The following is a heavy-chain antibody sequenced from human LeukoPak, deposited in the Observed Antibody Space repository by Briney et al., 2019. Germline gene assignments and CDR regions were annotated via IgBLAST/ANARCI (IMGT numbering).Heavy chain of an antibody. CDR2: IIPIFGTA. CDR3: AREYCSSTSCYAIWFDP. J-gene: IGHJ5*02. D-gene: IGHD2-2*01. CDR1: GGTFSNYA. V-gene: IGHV1-69*01. Sequence: SVKVSCNASGGTFSNYAISWVRQAPGQGLEWMGGIIPIFGTADYAQKFQGRVTITADESTSTAYMELSRLRSDDTAVYYCAREYCSSTSCYAIWFDPWGQGTLVTVSS.